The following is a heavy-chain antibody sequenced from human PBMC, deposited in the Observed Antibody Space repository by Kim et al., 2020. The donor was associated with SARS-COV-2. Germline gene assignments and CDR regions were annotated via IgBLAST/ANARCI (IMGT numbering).Heavy chain of an antibody. CDR2: ISSSSSYI. Sequence: GGSLRLSCAASGFTFSSYSMNWVRQAPGKGLEWVSSISSSSSYIYYADSVKGRFTISRDNAKNSLYLQMNSLRAEDTAVYYCARPTPEGGWGRTPGDWYFDLWGRGTLVTVSS. V-gene: IGHV3-21*01. CDR1: GFTFSSYS. J-gene: IGHJ2*01. CDR3: ARPTPEGGWGRTPGDWYFDL. D-gene: IGHD1-26*01.